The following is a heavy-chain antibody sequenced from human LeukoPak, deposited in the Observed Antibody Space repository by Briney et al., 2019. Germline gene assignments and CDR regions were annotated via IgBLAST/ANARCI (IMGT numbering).Heavy chain of an antibody. CDR2: ISYDGSNK. J-gene: IGHJ4*02. D-gene: IGHD6-13*01. Sequence: SGGSLRLSCAASGFTFSNYVIHWVRQAPGKGLEWVAVISYDGSNKYYADVKGRFTISRDNSKNTLYLQMNSLRAEDTAVYYCAKAAYSSHRYAGTFDSWGQGTLVTVSS. CDR1: GFTFSNYV. V-gene: IGHV3-30*18. CDR3: AKAAYSSHRYAGTFDS.